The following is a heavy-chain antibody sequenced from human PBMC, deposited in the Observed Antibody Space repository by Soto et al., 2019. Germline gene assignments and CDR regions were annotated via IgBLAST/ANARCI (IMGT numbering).Heavy chain of an antibody. V-gene: IGHV4-59*08. CDR1: GGSIRSYY. J-gene: IGHJ5*02. Sequence: QVQLQESGPGLVKPSETLSLTCTVSGGSIRSYYWSWIRQPPGKGLEWIGYIYHSGSSNSIPSLKGXXTXSXXTSKNPFSPRLSSVTPAATAVYYCATLTGNNWLDPWGQGALVTVSS. CDR3: ATLTGNNWLDP. CDR2: IYHSGSS. D-gene: IGHD3-9*01.